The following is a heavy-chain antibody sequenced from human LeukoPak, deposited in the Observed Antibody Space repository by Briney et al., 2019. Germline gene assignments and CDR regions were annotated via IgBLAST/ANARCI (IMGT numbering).Heavy chain of an antibody. D-gene: IGHD3-22*01. CDR3: ANTPKGDYSDSSGYYYKYYFDY. CDR1: GFTFSSYA. J-gene: IGHJ4*02. V-gene: IGHV3-23*01. Sequence: GGSLRLSCAASGFTFSSYAMSWVRQAPGKGLEWVSAISGSGGSTYYADSVKGRFTISRDNSKNTLYLQMNSLRAEDTAVYYCANTPKGDYSDSSGYYYKYYFDYWGQGTLVTVSS. CDR2: ISGSGGST.